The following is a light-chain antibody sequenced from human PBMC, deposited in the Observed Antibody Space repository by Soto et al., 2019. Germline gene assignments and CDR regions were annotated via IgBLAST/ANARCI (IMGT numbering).Light chain of an antibody. CDR3: LQDNDFPYT. CDR1: QDIRVA. CDR2: AAS. Sequence: AIQMTQSPPSLSASVGDRVIIACRASQDIRVAVGWLQQRPGHAPNLLIYAASTLHTGVPSTFTGSGSGTDFTLTINDLQPEDVATYFCLQDNDFPYTLGQGTKFDSK. V-gene: IGKV1-6*01. J-gene: IGKJ2*01.